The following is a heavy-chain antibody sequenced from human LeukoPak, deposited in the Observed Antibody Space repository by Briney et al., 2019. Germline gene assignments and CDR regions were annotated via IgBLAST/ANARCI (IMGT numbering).Heavy chain of an antibody. D-gene: IGHD4-17*01. V-gene: IGHV3-23*01. CDR3: AKVSDYGDYGGFDY. CDR2: ISGSGGST. Sequence: GGSLRLSCAASGFTFSSYAMSWVRQAPGKGLEWVSAISGSGGSTYYADSVKGRFTISRDNSKNTLYLQMSSLRAEDTAVYYCAKVSDYGDYGGFDYWGQGTLVTVSS. CDR1: GFTFSSYA. J-gene: IGHJ4*02.